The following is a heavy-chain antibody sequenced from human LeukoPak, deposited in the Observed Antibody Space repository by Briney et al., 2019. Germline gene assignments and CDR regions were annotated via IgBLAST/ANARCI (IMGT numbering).Heavy chain of an antibody. J-gene: IGHJ4*02. CDR2: TYYRSKWYH. CDR1: GDSVSSNSAG. CDR3: ARETSHFDY. V-gene: IGHV6-1*01. Sequence: SQTLSLTCVISGDSVSSNSAGWNWIRQSPSRGLEWLGRTYYRSKWYHDYAVSVKGRITINPDTSKNQFFLQLNSVTPEDTAVDYCARETSHFDYRGQGTLVTVSS.